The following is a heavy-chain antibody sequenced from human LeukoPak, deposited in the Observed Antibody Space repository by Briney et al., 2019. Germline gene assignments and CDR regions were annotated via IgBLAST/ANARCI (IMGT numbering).Heavy chain of an antibody. CDR2: INPSGGST. CDR3: ARTHCSGGSCRLDAFDI. CDR1: GYTFTGYY. J-gene: IGHJ3*02. D-gene: IGHD2-15*01. Sequence: SVKVSCKASGYTFTGYYMHWLRQAPGQGVEGMGIINPSGGSTSYAQKFQGRVTMTRDMSTSTVYMELSSLRSEDTAVYYCARTHCSGGSCRLDAFDIWGQGTMVTVSS. V-gene: IGHV1-46*01.